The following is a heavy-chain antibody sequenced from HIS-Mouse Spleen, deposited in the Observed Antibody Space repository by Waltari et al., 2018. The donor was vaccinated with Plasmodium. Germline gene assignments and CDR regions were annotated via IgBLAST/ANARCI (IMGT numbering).Heavy chain of an antibody. V-gene: IGHV3-7*01. Sequence: EVQLVESGGGLVQPGGSLRLSCAASGFIFSSYWMSWVLQAPGKGLEWVANIKQDGSEKYYVDSVKGRFTISRDNAKNSLYLQMNSLRAEDTAVYYCASSWYWYFDLWGRGTLVTVSS. CDR1: GFIFSSYW. J-gene: IGHJ2*01. CDR3: ASSWYWYFDL. CDR2: IKQDGSEK. D-gene: IGHD6-13*01.